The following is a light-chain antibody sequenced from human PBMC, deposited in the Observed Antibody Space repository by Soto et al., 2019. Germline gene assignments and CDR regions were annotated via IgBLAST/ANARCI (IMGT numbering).Light chain of an antibody. CDR3: QQYGSSPPYT. CDR2: GAS. Sequence: EIVLTQSPGTLSLSPGERATLSCRASQSVSSRYLAWYQQKPGQAPMLLIYGASSRATAIPERFSGSGSWTDFTLTTSSLEPEDFAVYYCQQYGSSPPYTFGQGTKLEIK. J-gene: IGKJ2*01. CDR1: QSVSSRY. V-gene: IGKV3-20*01.